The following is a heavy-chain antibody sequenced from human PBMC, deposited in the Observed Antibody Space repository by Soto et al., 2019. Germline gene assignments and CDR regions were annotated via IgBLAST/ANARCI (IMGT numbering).Heavy chain of an antibody. Sequence: GGSLRLSCAASGFTFSGSAMHWVRQASGKGLEWVGRIRSKANSYATAYAASVKGRFTISRDDSKNTAYLQMNSLKTEDTAVYYCTAHSYDSSGYLGDFDYWGQGTLVTAPQ. CDR1: GFTFSGSA. J-gene: IGHJ4*02. CDR3: TAHSYDSSGYLGDFDY. D-gene: IGHD3-22*01. CDR2: IRSKANSYAT. V-gene: IGHV3-73*01.